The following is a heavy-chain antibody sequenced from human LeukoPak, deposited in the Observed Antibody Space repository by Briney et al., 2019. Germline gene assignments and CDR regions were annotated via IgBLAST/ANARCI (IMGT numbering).Heavy chain of an antibody. Sequence: GGSLRLSCAASGFTFSCYIMNWVRRAPGKGLEWVSSITSRSSYIYYADSVKGRFTISRDNDKNTLYLQMNSLRAEDTALYYCARAPGGTMVLDYWGQGTLVTVSS. J-gene: IGHJ4*02. V-gene: IGHV3-21*06. CDR1: GFTFSCYI. D-gene: IGHD3-10*01. CDR2: ITSRSSYI. CDR3: ARAPGGTMVLDY.